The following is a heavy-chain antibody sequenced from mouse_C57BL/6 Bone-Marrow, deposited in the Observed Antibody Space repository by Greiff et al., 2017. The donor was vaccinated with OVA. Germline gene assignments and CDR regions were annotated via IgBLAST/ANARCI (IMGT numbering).Heavy chain of an antibody. CDR1: GYTFTSYT. CDR3: ATLYYYGSSLTEDFDV. Sequence: VQLQQSGAELARPGASVKMSCKASGYTFTSYTMHWVKQRPGQGLEWIGYINPSSGYTKYNQKFKDKATLTADKSSSTAYMPLSSLTSEDSAVYYCATLYYYGSSLTEDFDVWGTGTTVTVSS. J-gene: IGHJ1*03. D-gene: IGHD1-1*01. CDR2: INPSSGYT. V-gene: IGHV1-4*01.